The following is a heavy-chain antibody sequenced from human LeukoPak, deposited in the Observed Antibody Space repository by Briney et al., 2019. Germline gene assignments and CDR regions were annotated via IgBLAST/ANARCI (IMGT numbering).Heavy chain of an antibody. D-gene: IGHD4-4*01. CDR3: TTGVRIHDY. CDR1: GFTFSSYA. V-gene: IGHV3-15*01. Sequence: GGSLRLSCAASGFTFSSYAMHWVRQAPGKGLEWVGRIKSKTDGGTTDYAAPVKGRFTISRDDSKNTLYLQMNSLKTEDTAVYYRTTGVRIHDYWGQGTLVTVSS. J-gene: IGHJ4*02. CDR2: IKSKTDGGTT.